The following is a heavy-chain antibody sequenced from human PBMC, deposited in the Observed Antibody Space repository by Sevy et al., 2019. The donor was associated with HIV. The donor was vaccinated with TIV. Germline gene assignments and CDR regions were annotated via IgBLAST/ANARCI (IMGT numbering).Heavy chain of an antibody. Sequence: GGSLRLSCAASGFTFSDYYMSWIRQAPGKGLEWVSYISGSDGATFYADSVKGRFTISRDNAKNSLYLQMNSLRAEGTAMYYCARDHVKDGDVGDYYYYAMDVWGQGTTVTVSS. CDR2: ISGSDGAT. D-gene: IGHD4-17*01. J-gene: IGHJ6*02. V-gene: IGHV3-11*01. CDR3: ARDHVKDGDVGDYYYYAMDV. CDR1: GFTFSDYY.